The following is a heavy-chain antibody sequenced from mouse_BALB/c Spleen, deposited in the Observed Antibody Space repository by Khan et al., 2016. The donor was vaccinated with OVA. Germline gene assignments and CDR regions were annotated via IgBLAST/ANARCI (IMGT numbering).Heavy chain of an antibody. D-gene: IGHD1-1*01. CDR1: GYSFTGYF. Sequence: IQLVQSGPELVKPGASVKISCKASGYSFTGYFMNWVMQSHGKSLEWIGRINPHIGETFYNQKFKGKATLTADESSSTAHMELRSLASEDSAVYYCARIYRSDFDYWGQGTTLTVSS. CDR2: INPHIGET. CDR3: ARIYRSDFDY. V-gene: IGHV1-20*02. J-gene: IGHJ2*01.